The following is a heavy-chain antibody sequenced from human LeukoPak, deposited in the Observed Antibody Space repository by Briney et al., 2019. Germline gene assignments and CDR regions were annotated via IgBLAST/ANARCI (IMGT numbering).Heavy chain of an antibody. J-gene: IGHJ3*02. V-gene: IGHV4-59*01. CDR1: GGSISGYY. CDR3: ARAAVVDDAFDI. Sequence: QASETLSLTCTVSGGSISGYYWSWIRQPPGKGLEWIGYIYYSGSTNYNPSLKSRVTISVDTSKNQFSLKLSSVTAADTAVYYCARAAVVDDAFDIWGQGTMVTVSS. D-gene: IGHD4-23*01. CDR2: IYYSGST.